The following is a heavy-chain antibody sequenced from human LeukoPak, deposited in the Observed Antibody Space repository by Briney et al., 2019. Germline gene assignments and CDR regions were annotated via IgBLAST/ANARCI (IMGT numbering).Heavy chain of an antibody. CDR3: ARGTLVGAIYNWFDP. D-gene: IGHD1-26*01. J-gene: IGHJ5*02. V-gene: IGHV4-59*13. CDR2: IYYSGST. Sequence: RSSETRSLTCTVSGGSISTYYWSWIRQPPGKGREWMGYIYYSGSTNYNPSLKSRVTISVDTSKNQFSLKLSSVTAADTAVYYCARGTLVGAIYNWFDPWGQGTLVTVSS. CDR1: GGSISTYY.